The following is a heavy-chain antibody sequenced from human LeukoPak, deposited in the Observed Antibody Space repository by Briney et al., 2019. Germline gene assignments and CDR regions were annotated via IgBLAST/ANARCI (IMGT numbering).Heavy chain of an antibody. Sequence: ASVKVSCKVSGYTLTELSMHWVRQAPGQGLEWMGIINPSGGSTSYAQKFQGRVTMTRDTSTSTVYMELSSLRSEDTAVYYCATVGHNLFDYWGQGTLVTVSS. CDR1: GYTLTELS. D-gene: IGHD1-26*01. V-gene: IGHV1-46*01. J-gene: IGHJ4*02. CDR3: ATVGHNLFDY. CDR2: INPSGGST.